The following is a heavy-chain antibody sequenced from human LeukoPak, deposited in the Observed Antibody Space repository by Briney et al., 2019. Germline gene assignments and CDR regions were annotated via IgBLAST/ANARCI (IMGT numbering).Heavy chain of an antibody. J-gene: IGHJ6*02. CDR2: IYYSGST. CDR3: ARYCSSTSCMHYYYGMDV. Sequence: SETLSLTCTVSGGSISSYYWGWIRQPPGKGLEWIGSIYYSGSTYYNPSLKSRVTISVDTSKNQFSLKLSPVTAADTAVYYCARYCSSTSCMHYYYGMDVWGQGTTVTVSS. CDR1: GGSISSYY. D-gene: IGHD2-2*01. V-gene: IGHV4-39*07.